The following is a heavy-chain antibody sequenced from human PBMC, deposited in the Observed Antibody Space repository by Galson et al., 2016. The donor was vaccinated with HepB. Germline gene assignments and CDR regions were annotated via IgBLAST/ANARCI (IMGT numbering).Heavy chain of an antibody. CDR1: GASMRTGDYY. J-gene: IGHJ6*02. CDR3: ARGGRFYFSGMDV. V-gene: IGHV4-30-4*01. D-gene: IGHD3-16*01. Sequence: SLTCTVSGASMRTGDYYWTWIRQPPGKGLELIGYIFYSGSPYYNPSLKSRVSISADMSNKQFSLKLSSVSAADTAVYFCARGGRFYFSGMDVWGQGTTVTVSS. CDR2: IFYSGSP.